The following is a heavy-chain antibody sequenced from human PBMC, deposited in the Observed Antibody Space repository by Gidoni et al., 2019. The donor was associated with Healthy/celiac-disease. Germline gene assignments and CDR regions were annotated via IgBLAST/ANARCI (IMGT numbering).Heavy chain of an antibody. V-gene: IGHV3-48*03. CDR2: ISSSGSTI. J-gene: IGHJ4*02. D-gene: IGHD3-9*01. CDR1: GFTFSSYE. CDR3: ARAEDRGLVSNY. Sequence: EVQLAEPGGGLVQPGGSLRLPCAASGFTFSSYEMNWVRQAPGKGLEWVSYISSSGSTIYYADSVKGRFTISRDNAKNSRYLQMNSLRAEDTAVYYCARAEDRGLVSNYWGQGTLVTVSS.